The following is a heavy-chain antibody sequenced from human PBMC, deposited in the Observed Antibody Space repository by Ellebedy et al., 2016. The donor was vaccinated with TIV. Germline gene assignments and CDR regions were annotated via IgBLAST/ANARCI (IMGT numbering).Heavy chain of an antibody. CDR3: AKDRTPGDGYWVFDN. CDR1: GFTFSSYA. Sequence: PSETLSLTCAASGFTFSSYAMAWVRQAPGKGLEWVSGIVGSGAQTYADSVKGRFTISRDNSKRTVDLQLNSLRAEDTAVYCCAKDRTPGDGYWVFDNWGQGTLVSVSS. D-gene: IGHD5-18*01. CDR2: IVGSGA. V-gene: IGHV3-23*01. J-gene: IGHJ4*02.